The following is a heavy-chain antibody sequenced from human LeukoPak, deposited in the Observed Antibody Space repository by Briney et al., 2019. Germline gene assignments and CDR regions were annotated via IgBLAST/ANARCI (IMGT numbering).Heavy chain of an antibody. J-gene: IGHJ4*02. CDR2: IVGSGVST. Sequence: GGSLRLSCAASGFTFSSYAMTWVRQAPGQGLEWVSAIVGSGVSTYYADSVKGRSTISRDNSKNTLYLQMNSLRAEDTAVYYCAKGVAAAVDYWGQGPLVTVSS. CDR3: AKGVAAAVDY. D-gene: IGHD6-13*01. V-gene: IGHV3-23*01. CDR1: GFTFSSYA.